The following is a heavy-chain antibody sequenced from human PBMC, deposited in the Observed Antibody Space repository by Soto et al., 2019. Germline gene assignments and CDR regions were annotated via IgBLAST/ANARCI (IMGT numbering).Heavy chain of an antibody. Sequence: QVQLLQSGAEVKKPGTSVRVSCRASGYTFKDYDINWVRRAPGQGLEWMGWMNPNSGNTAYARKFHDRITMTRSVSARTAFMELSSLTPEDTAVYYCARRMTWSLWCFDLWGSGTQVTV. CDR1: GYTFKDYD. D-gene: IGHD3-3*01. V-gene: IGHV1-8*01. CDR2: MNPNSGNT. J-gene: IGHJ2*01. CDR3: ARRMTWSLWCFDL.